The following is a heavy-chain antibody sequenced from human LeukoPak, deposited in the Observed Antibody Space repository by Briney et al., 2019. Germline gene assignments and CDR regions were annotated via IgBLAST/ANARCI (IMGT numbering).Heavy chain of an antibody. CDR2: INPNSGGT. CDR1: GYTFTGYY. Sequence: ASVKVSCKASGYTFTGYYMHWVRQAPGQGLEWMGWINPNSGGTNYAQKFQGRVTMTRDTSISTAYMELSRLRSDGTAVYYCGMSSSGPGAYYFDYWGQGTLVTVSS. J-gene: IGHJ4*02. CDR3: GMSSSGPGAYYFDY. V-gene: IGHV1-2*02. D-gene: IGHD6-19*01.